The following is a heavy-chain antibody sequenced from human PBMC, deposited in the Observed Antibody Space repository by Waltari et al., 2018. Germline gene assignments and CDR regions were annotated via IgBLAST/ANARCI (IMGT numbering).Heavy chain of an antibody. J-gene: IGHJ5*02. CDR3: ARAECSSSSCFFVSGFDP. CDR2: ISYSGST. D-gene: IGHD2-2*01. V-gene: IGHV4-39*01. Sequence: QLQLQESGPGLVKPSETLSLTCTVSGVSIRSTTSYGGWLRHPPGQGLGWVGTISYSGSTSYNPSLRSRVTISVDTSKNQFSLNLTSVTAADTAVYYCARAECSSSSCFFVSGFDPWGQGMQVTVSS. CDR1: GVSIRSTTSY.